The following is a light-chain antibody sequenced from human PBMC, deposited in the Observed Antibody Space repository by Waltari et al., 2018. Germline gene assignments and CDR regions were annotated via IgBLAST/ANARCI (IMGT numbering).Light chain of an antibody. Sequence: DIQMTQSPPSLSASVGDRVTNNCRASQSIGTYFNWYQQKPGKPPKLLIFAASSLQSGAPSRLSGRGSGTDFTLATRSLQPDDFATYYCQQTYNSHPWTFGQGTKVEIK. CDR3: QQTYNSHPWT. J-gene: IGKJ1*01. CDR1: QSIGTY. V-gene: IGKV1-39*01. CDR2: AAS.